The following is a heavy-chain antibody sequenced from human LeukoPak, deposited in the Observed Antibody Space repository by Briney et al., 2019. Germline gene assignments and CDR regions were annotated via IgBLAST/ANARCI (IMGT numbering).Heavy chain of an antibody. V-gene: IGHV1-8*01. Sequence: ASVKVSCKASGYTFTSYDINWVRPATGQGLEWMGWMNPNSGNTGYAQKFQGRVTMTRNTSISTAYMELSSLRSEDTAVYYCARGHQQLASFDYWGQGTLVTVSS. CDR1: GYTFTSYD. CDR2: MNPNSGNT. CDR3: ARGHQQLASFDY. D-gene: IGHD6-13*01. J-gene: IGHJ4*02.